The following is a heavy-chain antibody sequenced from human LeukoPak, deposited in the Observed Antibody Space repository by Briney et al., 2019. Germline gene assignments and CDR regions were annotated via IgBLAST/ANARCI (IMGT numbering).Heavy chain of an antibody. CDR2: IYYSGST. Sequence: SETLSLTCTVSGGSISSYYWSWIRQPPGKGLEWIGYIYYSGSTNYNPSLKSRATISVDTSKNQFSLKLSSVPAADTAVYYCASLKADYDILTGYYEGNFDYWGQGTLVTVSS. D-gene: IGHD3-9*01. J-gene: IGHJ4*02. V-gene: IGHV4-59*08. CDR3: ASLKADYDILTGYYEGNFDY. CDR1: GGSISSYY.